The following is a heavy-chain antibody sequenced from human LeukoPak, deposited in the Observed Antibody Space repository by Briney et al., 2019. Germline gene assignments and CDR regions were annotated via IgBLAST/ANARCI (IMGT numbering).Heavy chain of an antibody. D-gene: IGHD3-16*01. CDR1: GGSISSGDYY. J-gene: IGHJ3*02. Sequence: SETLSLTCAVSGGSISSGDYYWSWIRQPPGKGLEWIGYIYYSGSTNYNPSLKSRVTISVDTSKNQFSLKLSSVTAADTAVYYCARDLWEGAFDIWGQGTMVTVSS. CDR3: ARDLWEGAFDI. V-gene: IGHV4-61*08. CDR2: IYYSGST.